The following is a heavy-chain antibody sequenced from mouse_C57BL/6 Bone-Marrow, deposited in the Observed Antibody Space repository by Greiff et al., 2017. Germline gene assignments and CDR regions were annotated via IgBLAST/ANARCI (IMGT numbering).Heavy chain of an antibody. V-gene: IGHV1-64*01. CDR3: ADGYHWYFDV. J-gene: IGHJ1*03. CDR1: GYTFTSYW. CDR2: IHPNSGST. Sequence: QVQLKQPGAELVKPGASVKLSCKASGYTFTSYWMHWVKQRPGQGLEWIGMIHPNSGSTNYNEKFKSKATLTVDKSSSTAYMQLSSLTSEDSAVYYCADGYHWYFDVWGTGTTVTVSS. D-gene: IGHD2-3*01.